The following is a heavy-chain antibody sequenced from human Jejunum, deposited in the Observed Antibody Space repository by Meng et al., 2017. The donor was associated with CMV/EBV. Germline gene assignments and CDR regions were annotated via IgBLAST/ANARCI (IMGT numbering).Heavy chain of an antibody. CDR2: ISRSSTYI. CDR1: VFTFNNYA. D-gene: IGHD3-3*01. V-gene: IGHV3-21*01. Sequence: AASVFTFNNYAIHWVRQAPGKGLEWVSSISRSSTYISYADSVKGRFTISRDNAKNSLYLQMNSLRAEDTAVYYCASHYDFWSGSDYWGQGTLVTVSS. J-gene: IGHJ4*02. CDR3: ASHYDFWSGSDY.